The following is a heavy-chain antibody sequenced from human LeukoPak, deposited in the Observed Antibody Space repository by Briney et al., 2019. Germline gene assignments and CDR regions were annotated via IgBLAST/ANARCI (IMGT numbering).Heavy chain of an antibody. CDR3: ARARIAARRKYYYDSSGYLVCDY. V-gene: IGHV4-34*01. CDR2: INHSGST. Sequence: PSETLSLTCAVYRGSFSGYYWSWIRQPPGKGLEWIGEINHSGSTNYNPSLKSRVTISVDTSKNQFSLKLSSVTAADTAVYYCARARIAARRKYYYDSSGYLVCDYWGQGTLVTVSS. D-gene: IGHD3-22*01. CDR1: RGSFSGYY. J-gene: IGHJ4*02.